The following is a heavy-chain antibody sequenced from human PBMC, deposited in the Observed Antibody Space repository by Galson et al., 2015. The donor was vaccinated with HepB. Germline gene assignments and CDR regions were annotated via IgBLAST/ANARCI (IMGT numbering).Heavy chain of an antibody. CDR3: AKEEFSSSIVVVPRD. J-gene: IGHJ4*02. Sequence: SLRLSCAASGFTFSTHTMSWVRQAPGKGLEWVSVIGGTGGSIFYADSVKGRFTISRDNSKNTMYLQMNSLSAEDTAVYYCAKEEFSSSIVVVPRDWGQGTLVTVSS. V-gene: IGHV3-23*01. CDR2: IGGTGGSI. D-gene: IGHD2-15*01. CDR1: GFTFSTHT.